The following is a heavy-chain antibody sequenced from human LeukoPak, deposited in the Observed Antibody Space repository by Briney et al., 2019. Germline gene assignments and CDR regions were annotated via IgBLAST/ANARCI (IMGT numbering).Heavy chain of an antibody. CDR1: RFTFSTYG. D-gene: IGHD2-15*01. CDR3: AKVFCSGGSCYPHTFDY. J-gene: IGHJ4*02. Sequence: GGSLRLSCAASRFTFSTYGMHWVRQAPGKGLDWVAFIRNDGSIKYYADSVKGRFTISRDNSENTLYLQMHSLRPEDTAMYYCAKVFCSGGSCYPHTFDYWGQGILVTVSS. V-gene: IGHV3-30*02. CDR2: IRNDGSIK.